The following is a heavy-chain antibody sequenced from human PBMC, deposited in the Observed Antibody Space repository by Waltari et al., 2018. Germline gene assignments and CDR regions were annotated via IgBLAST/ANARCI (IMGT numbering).Heavy chain of an antibody. CDR3: TRDLGGYSSTWQDFDY. V-gene: IGHV1-18*04. CDR2: ISVYNGNT. CDR1: GFPFTRYG. J-gene: IGHJ4*02. D-gene: IGHD6-13*01. Sequence: QVQLVQSGPEVKKPGASVRVSCKASGFPFTRYGFSWVRQAPGQGLEWMGWISVYNGNTNYAQNLQGRVTITTDTSTSTTYMELRDLRSDDTAVYYCTRDLGGYSSTWQDFDYWGQGTLVTVSS.